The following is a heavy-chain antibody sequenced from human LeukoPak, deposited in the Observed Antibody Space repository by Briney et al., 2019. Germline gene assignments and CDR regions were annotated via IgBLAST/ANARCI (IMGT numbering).Heavy chain of an antibody. D-gene: IGHD3-10*01. Sequence: PGGSLRLSCAASGFTFNRYGMHWVRQAPGKGLEWVAVIWYDGGNKFYADSVRCRFTISRDKSKNTFYLQINSLRAEDTAVYYCAKGDGSNNYYMGGWGKGTTVTVAS. CDR3: AKGDGSNNYYMGG. CDR2: IWYDGGNK. CDR1: GFTFNRYG. J-gene: IGHJ6*03. V-gene: IGHV3-33*03.